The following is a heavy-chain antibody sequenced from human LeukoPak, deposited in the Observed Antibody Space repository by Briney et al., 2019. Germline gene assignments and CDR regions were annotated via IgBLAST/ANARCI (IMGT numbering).Heavy chain of an antibody. V-gene: IGHV3-30*18. CDR2: ISYDGSNK. Sequence: PGGSLRLSCAASGFTFSSYGMHWVRQAPGKGLEWVAVISYDGSNKYYADSVKGRFTISRDNAKNTLYLQMTSLRVEDTALYYCAKESGYDVDLEYWGQGALVTVSS. D-gene: IGHD5-12*01. J-gene: IGHJ4*02. CDR1: GFTFSSYG. CDR3: AKESGYDVDLEY.